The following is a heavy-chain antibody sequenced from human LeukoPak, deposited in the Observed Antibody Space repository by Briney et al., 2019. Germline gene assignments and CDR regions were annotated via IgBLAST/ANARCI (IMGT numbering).Heavy chain of an antibody. CDR2: IWHSGTT. J-gene: IGHJ4*02. V-gene: IGHV4-38-2*02. Sequence: SETLSLTCSVSGHSISVGYYWGWIRQPPGKGLEWIGSIWHSGTTRYNPSLKSRVTISVDTSKNQFSLKLSSVTAADTAVYYCARGVYCSSTSCYMFDYWGQGTLVTVSS. CDR3: ARGVYCSSTSCYMFDY. CDR1: GHSISVGYY. D-gene: IGHD2-2*02.